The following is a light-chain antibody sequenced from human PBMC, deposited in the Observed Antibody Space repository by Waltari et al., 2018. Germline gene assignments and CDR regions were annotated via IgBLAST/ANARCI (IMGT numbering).Light chain of an antibody. CDR1: QSVFYRSDNKNY. J-gene: IGKJ1*01. CDR2: WAS. V-gene: IGKV4-1*01. Sequence: DIVMTQSPDSLAVSLGERATIDCKSSQSVFYRSDNKNYLAWYQHKPGQPPNLRFYWASTRESRVPDRFSGSGSRTDFTLTINNLQAEDVAVYYCQQYYRSRTFGQGTKVEIK. CDR3: QQYYRSRT.